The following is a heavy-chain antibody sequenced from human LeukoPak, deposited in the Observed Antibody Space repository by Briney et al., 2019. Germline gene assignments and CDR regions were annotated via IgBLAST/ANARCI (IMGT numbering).Heavy chain of an antibody. V-gene: IGHV3-7*01. CDR2: ITQDGSEK. D-gene: IGHD1-26*01. CDR3: ARSGSDFDC. Sequence: PGGSLRLSCAASGFTFSSYWMSWVRQAPGKGLEWVANITQDGSEKNYVDSVKGRFTISRDNAKNSQYLQINSLRVEDTAVYYCARSGSDFDCWGQGTLVSVSS. J-gene: IGHJ4*02. CDR1: GFTFSSYW.